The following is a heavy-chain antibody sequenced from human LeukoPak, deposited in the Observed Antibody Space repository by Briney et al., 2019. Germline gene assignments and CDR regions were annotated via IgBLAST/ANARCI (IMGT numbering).Heavy chain of an antibody. CDR3: ARIAAAGRSYYYYYMDV. D-gene: IGHD6-13*01. CDR2: IYHSGST. Sequence: SETLSLTCAVSGYSISSGYYWGWIRQPPGKGLEWIGSIYHSGSTYYNPSLKSRVTISVDTSKNQFSLKLSSVTAADTAVYYCARIAAAGRSYYYYYMDVWGKGTTVTVSS. V-gene: IGHV4-38-2*01. J-gene: IGHJ6*03. CDR1: GYSISSGYY.